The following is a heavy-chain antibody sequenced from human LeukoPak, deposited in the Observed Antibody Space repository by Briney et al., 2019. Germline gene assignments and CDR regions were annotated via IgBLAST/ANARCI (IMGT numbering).Heavy chain of an antibody. CDR1: GGSFSGYY. J-gene: IGHJ5*02. CDR2: INHSGST. V-gene: IGHV4-34*01. D-gene: IGHD3-3*01. Sequence: SETLSLTCAVYGGSFSGYYWSWIRQPPGKGLEWIGEINHSGSTNYNPSLKSRVTISVDTSKNQFSLKLSSVTAADTAVYYCARVRSGYYDPARLRSAWFDPWGQGTLVTVSP. CDR3: ARVRSGYYDPARLRSAWFDP.